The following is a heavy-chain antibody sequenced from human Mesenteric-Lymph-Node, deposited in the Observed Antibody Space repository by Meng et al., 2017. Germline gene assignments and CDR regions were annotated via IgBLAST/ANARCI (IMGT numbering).Heavy chain of an antibody. CDR3: AHGGWYSSSWYMAPYFDY. J-gene: IGHJ4*02. CDR1: GFSLGTSGVG. V-gene: IGHV2-5*01. CDR2: IYWNDDK. Sequence: SGPTLVKPTQTLTLTCTFSGFSLGTSGVGVGWIRQPPGKALEWLALIYWNDDKRYSPSLKSRLTITKDTSKNQVVLTMTNMDPVDTATYYCAHGGWYSSSWYMAPYFDYWGQGTLVTVSS. D-gene: IGHD6-13*01.